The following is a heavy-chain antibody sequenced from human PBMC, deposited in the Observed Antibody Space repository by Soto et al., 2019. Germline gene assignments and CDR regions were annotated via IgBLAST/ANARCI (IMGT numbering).Heavy chain of an antibody. J-gene: IGHJ5*02. D-gene: IGHD6-13*01. CDR2: ISGGSETT. CDR1: GFTFKNQA. Sequence: EVQLLESGGGLVQPGGSLRLSCAASGFTFKNQALSWVRQFPGGGLQWVSAISGGSETTNYADPVKGRFTISRDNSKNTMFLHMNSLRVEDTAVYYCAKGGGGYYSTWGRKGDVTWGQGTLVTVSS. V-gene: IGHV3-23*01. CDR3: AKGGGGYYSTWGRKGDVT.